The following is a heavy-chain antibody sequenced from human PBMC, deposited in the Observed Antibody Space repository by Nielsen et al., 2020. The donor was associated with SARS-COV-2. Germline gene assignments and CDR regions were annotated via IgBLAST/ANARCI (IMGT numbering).Heavy chain of an antibody. CDR1: GFTFDDHA. V-gene: IGHV3-9*01. Sequence: SCVASGFTFDDHAMHWVRQPPGQGLQWVGGISWNSGSVSYAESAKGRFTISRDNGRNSLSLQMNSLRAEDTAVYYCARDGLVGAFDIWGQGTMVTVSS. CDR3: ARDGLVGAFDI. CDR2: ISWNSGSV. D-gene: IGHD1-26*01. J-gene: IGHJ3*02.